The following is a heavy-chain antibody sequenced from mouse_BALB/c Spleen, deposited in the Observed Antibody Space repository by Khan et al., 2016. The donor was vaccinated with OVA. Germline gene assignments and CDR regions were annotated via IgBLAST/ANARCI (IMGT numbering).Heavy chain of an antibody. V-gene: IGHV3-2*02. J-gene: IGHJ2*01. CDR3: ARSIMAN. CDR1: GYSITSDYA. Sequence: EVKLQESGPGLVKPSQSLSLTCTVTGYSITSDYAWNWLRQFPGNKLEWMGSISYSGSTSYNPSLKSRISITRDTSKNQFFLQLNSVTTEDTATYYCARSIMANWGQGTTLTVSS. CDR2: ISYSGST.